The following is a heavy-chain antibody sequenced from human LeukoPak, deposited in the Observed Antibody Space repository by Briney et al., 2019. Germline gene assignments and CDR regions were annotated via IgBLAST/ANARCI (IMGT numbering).Heavy chain of an antibody. CDR1: GYTFTSYW. CDR3: ARLLRNIAAAVYYFDY. Sequence: GESLKISCKGSGYTFTSYWIAWVRQMPGKGLEWMGIIYPGDSDTRYSPSFQGQVTISADKSISTAYLQWSGLKASDTAMYYCARLLRNIAAAVYYFDYWGQGTLVTVSS. D-gene: IGHD6-13*01. V-gene: IGHV5-51*01. J-gene: IGHJ4*02. CDR2: IYPGDSDT.